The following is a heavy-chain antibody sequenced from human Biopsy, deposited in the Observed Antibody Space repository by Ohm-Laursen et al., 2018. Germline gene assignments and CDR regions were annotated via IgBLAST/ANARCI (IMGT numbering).Heavy chain of an antibody. V-gene: IGHV4-59*08. J-gene: IGHJ4*02. CDR1: GGSITADF. CDR2: RFHSGSP. D-gene: IGHD3/OR15-3a*01. Sequence: GTLFLTCTVSGGSITADFWTWIRQTPGERLEWIGYRFHSGSPMYNPSLKNRVTISVDTSKSHFSLTLTSVTAADTAVYYCVRLNRRGNIIFFDYWGRGTLVTVSS. CDR3: VRLNRRGNIIFFDY.